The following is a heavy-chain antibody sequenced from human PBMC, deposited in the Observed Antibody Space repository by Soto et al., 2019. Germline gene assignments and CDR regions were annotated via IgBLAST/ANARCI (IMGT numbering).Heavy chain of an antibody. V-gene: IGHV1-46*01. Sequence: QVQLVQSGAEVKKPGASVEVSCKASGYTFTRYYMHWVRQAPGQGLEWMGIINPSGGSTSCGQKFDGRVNMTRDTSTNNVYLELRGLRSEDTAGYYCARELSGDSSGYFLQYYYYGMDVWGQGTTVTVSS. CDR1: GYTFTRYY. CDR3: ARELSGDSSGYFLQYYYYGMDV. CDR2: INPSGGST. J-gene: IGHJ6*02. D-gene: IGHD3-22*01.